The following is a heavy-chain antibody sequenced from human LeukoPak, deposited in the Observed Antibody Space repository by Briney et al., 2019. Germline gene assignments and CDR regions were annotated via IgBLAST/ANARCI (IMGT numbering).Heavy chain of an antibody. J-gene: IGHJ4*02. CDR3: ATGNGRRNDYAFY. CDR2: ISSSGSTI. Sequence: GGSLRLSCAASGFSFSYYFMTWVRQAPGKGLEWVSYISSSGSTIYYADSMKGRFTVSRDNAKNSLYLQMNSLRVEDTAVYYCATGNGRRNDYAFYWGQGTLVTVSS. D-gene: IGHD4-17*01. CDR1: GFSFSYYF. V-gene: IGHV3-48*01.